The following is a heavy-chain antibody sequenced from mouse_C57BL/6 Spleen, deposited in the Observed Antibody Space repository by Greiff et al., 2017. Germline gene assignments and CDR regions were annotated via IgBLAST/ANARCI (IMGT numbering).Heavy chain of an antibody. CDR1: GYTFTSYW. CDR3: EINDDYPWYFDV. Sequence: QVQLQQPGAELVKPGASVKVSCKASGYTFTSYWMHWVKQRPGQGLEWIGRIHPSDSATNYNQKFKGKATLTVDKSSSTAYMQLSSLTSEDSAVYYCEINDDYPWYFDVWGTGTTVTVSS. CDR2: IHPSDSAT. D-gene: IGHD2-13*01. J-gene: IGHJ1*03. V-gene: IGHV1-74*01.